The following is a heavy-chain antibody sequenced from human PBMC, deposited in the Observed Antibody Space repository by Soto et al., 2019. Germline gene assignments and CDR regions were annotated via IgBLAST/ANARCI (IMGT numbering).Heavy chain of an antibody. V-gene: IGHV3-23*01. J-gene: IGHJ3*02. D-gene: IGHD3-10*01. Sequence: EVQLLESGGGLVQPGGSLRLSCAASGFTFSSYAMSWVRQAPGKGLEWVSAISGSGGSTYYADSVKGRFTISSDNSKNTLYLQMNSLRAEDTAVYYFAKDLELLWFGDTGKDAFDIWGQGTMVTVSS. CDR2: ISGSGGST. CDR1: GFTFSSYA. CDR3: AKDLELLWFGDTGKDAFDI.